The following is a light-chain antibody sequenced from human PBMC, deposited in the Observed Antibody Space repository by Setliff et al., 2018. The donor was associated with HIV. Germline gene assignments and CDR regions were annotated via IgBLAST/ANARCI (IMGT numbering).Light chain of an antibody. V-gene: IGLV2-14*01. J-gene: IGLJ1*01. CDR1: SSDVGGYKY. CDR3: SSYTSSSTWV. CDR2: EVS. Sequence: QSALTQPASVSGSPGQSITISCTGTSSDVGGYKYVSWYQQHPGKAPKLMIYEVSNRPSGVSNRFSGSKSGNTAPLTISGLQVEDESDYYCSSYTSSSTWVFGTGTKVTVL.